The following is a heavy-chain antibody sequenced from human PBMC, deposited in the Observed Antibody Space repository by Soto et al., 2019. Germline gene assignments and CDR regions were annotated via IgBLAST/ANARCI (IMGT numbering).Heavy chain of an antibody. CDR2: IIPIFGTA. CDR3: AREYDSSGYPHPPGY. Sequence: SVKVSCKASGGTFSSYAISWVRQAPGQGLEWMGGIIPIFGTANYAQKFQGRVTITADESTSTAYMELSSLRSEDTAVYYCAREYDSSGYPHPPGYWGQGTLVTVSS. V-gene: IGHV1-69*13. CDR1: GGTFSSYA. D-gene: IGHD3-22*01. J-gene: IGHJ4*02.